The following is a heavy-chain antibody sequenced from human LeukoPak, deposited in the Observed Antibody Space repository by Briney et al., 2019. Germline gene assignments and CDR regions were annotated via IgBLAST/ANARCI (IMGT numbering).Heavy chain of an antibody. CDR3: ARFEIAARVFDY. CDR1: GGSISRYY. V-gene: IGHV4-59*01. D-gene: IGHD6-6*01. J-gene: IGHJ4*02. CDR2: IYYSGST. Sequence: SETLSLTCTVSGGSISRYYWSWIRQPPGKGLEWIGYIYYSGSTNYNPSLKSRVTISVDTSKNQFSLKLSSVTAADTAVYYCARFEIAARVFDYWGQGTLVTVSS.